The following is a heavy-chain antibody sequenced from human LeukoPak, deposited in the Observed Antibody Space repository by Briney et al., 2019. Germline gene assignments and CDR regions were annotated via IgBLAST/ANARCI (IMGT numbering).Heavy chain of an antibody. CDR2: IYYSGST. Sequence: SQTLSLTCTVSGGSISSGGYYWSWIHQHPGKGLEWIGYIYYSGSTYYNPSLKSRVTISVDTSKNQFSLKLSSVTAADTAAYYCARESADYYDSSGTTYYFDYWGQGTLVTVSS. V-gene: IGHV4-31*03. CDR3: ARESADYYDSSGTTYYFDY. D-gene: IGHD3-22*01. J-gene: IGHJ4*02. CDR1: GGSISSGGYY.